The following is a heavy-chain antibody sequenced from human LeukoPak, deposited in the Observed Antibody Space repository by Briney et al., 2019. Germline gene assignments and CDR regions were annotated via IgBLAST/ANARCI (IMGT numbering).Heavy chain of an antibody. Sequence: PSETLSLTCAVYGGSFSGYYWSWIRQPPGKGLEWIGEINHSGSTNYSPSLKSRVTISVDTSKNQFSLKLSSVTAADTAVYYCAREVSLRFLEWLFFWFDPWGQGTLVTVSS. V-gene: IGHV4-34*01. D-gene: IGHD3-3*01. J-gene: IGHJ5*02. CDR2: INHSGST. CDR3: AREVSLRFLEWLFFWFDP. CDR1: GGSFSGYY.